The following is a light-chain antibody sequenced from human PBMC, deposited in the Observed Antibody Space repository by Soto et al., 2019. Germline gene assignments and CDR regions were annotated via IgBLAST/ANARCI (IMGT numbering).Light chain of an antibody. CDR3: QHYTNWPPIT. V-gene: IGKV3-15*01. J-gene: IGKJ5*01. Sequence: ILMTQSPVTLSVSPGDSATLSCRASQSIGSNLAWYQQKPGQAPRILIYAASTRVTGLPGRFSGRGSGTEFTLTISGLQSEDFAIYYCQHYTNWPPITFGQGTRLEIK. CDR2: AAS. CDR1: QSIGSN.